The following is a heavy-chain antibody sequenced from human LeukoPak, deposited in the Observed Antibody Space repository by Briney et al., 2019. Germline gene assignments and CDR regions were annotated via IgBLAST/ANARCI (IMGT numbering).Heavy chain of an antibody. J-gene: IGHJ5*02. V-gene: IGHV3-30*02. Sequence: PGGSLRLSCAASGFTFSSYGMHWVRQAPGKGLEWVAFIRYDGSNKYYADSVKGRFTISRDNSKNTLYLQMNSLRAEDTAVYYCAKDFGLMYYDFWSGINNWFDPWGQGTLVTVSS. CDR1: GFTFSSYG. CDR2: IRYDGSNK. CDR3: AKDFGLMYYDFWSGINNWFDP. D-gene: IGHD3-3*01.